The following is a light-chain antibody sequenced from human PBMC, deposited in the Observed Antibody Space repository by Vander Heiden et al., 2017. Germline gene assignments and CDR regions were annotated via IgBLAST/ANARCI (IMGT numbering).Light chain of an antibody. Sequence: QSVLTQSPSASGAPGQRVTIACTASSPNIGAGYDVPWYQQLPGPAPKLLIYGNSNRPSGVPDRFSGSKSGNSASLTITGVQAEDEADYYCQSRDSSRNGVVFGGGTKLTVL. CDR2: GNS. V-gene: IGLV1-40*01. J-gene: IGLJ2*01. CDR3: QSRDSSRNGVV. CDR1: SPNIGAGYD.